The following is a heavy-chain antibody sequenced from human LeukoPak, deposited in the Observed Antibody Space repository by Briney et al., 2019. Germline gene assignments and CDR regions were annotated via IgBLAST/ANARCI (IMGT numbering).Heavy chain of an antibody. D-gene: IGHD3-9*01. Sequence: SETLSLTCTVSGYSISSGYYWGWIRQPPGKGREWIGSIYHSGSTYYNPSLKSRVTISVDTSKNQFSLKLSSVTAADTAVYYCAIHYDILTGPGSWFDPWGQGTLVTVSS. J-gene: IGHJ5*02. CDR1: GYSISSGYY. CDR3: AIHYDILTGPGSWFDP. CDR2: IYHSGST. V-gene: IGHV4-38-2*02.